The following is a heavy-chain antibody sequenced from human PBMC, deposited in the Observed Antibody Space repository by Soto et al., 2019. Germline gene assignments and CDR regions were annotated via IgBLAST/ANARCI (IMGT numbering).Heavy chain of an antibody. V-gene: IGHV4-38-2*01. CDR1: GYLISIGYY. CDR2: IDYSGKT. Sequence: SETLSLTCSVSGYLISIGYYCGCVRQTPGKGLEWLGSIDYSGKTYKNPSLKSRVSASVDLSQNQFSLNLRSVTAEDTAVYYCARVGAYFGEFDYFDYWGQGTPVTVSS. D-gene: IGHD3-10*01. J-gene: IGHJ4*02. CDR3: ARVGAYFGEFDYFDY.